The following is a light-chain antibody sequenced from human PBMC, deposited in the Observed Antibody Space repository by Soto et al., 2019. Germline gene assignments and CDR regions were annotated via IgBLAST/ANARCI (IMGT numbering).Light chain of an antibody. CDR3: SSYARNRDVL. CDR2: EVT. CDR1: SSDVGGYNF. V-gene: IGLV2-8*01. Sequence: QSALTQPPSASGSPGQSVTISCTGTSSDVGGYNFVSWYQQHPGKAPKLMIYEVTKRPSGVPDRFSGSKSGNTASPTVSGLQAEDEADYYCSSYARNRDVLFGGGTKLTVL. J-gene: IGLJ2*01.